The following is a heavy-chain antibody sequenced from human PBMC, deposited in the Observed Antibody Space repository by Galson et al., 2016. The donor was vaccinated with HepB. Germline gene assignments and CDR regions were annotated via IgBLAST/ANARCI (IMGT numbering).Heavy chain of an antibody. CDR2: ISKGGDRT. V-gene: IGHV3-23*01. D-gene: IGHD2-15*01. CDR1: GFFFTDFA. CDR3: VKEGGRHPTRFDY. J-gene: IGHJ4*02. Sequence: SLRLSCAASGFFFTDFAMNWVRQASGKGLEWVSTISKGGDRTFYPDSVKCRFTISRDTSKNTLYLQLNSLRAEDTAISYCVKEGGRHPTRFDYWGQGIVVTVSS.